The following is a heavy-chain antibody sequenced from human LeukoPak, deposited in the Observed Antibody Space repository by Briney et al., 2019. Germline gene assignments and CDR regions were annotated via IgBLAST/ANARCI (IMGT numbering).Heavy chain of an antibody. CDR1: GFTFSSHW. CDR2: IKQDGTEK. J-gene: IGHJ6*02. CDR3: ARESLVSGTTRGNYYYYGMDV. Sequence: GGSLRLSCAASGFTFSSHWMSWVRQVAGKGLEWVANIKQDGTEKYYVDSVKGRFTISRDNAKNSLYLQMNSLRAEDTAVYFCARESLVSGTTRGNYYYYGMDVWGQGSTVTVSS. V-gene: IGHV3-7*01. D-gene: IGHD1-7*01.